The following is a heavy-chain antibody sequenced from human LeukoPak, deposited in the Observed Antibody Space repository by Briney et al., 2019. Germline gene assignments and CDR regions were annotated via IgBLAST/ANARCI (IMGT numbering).Heavy chain of an antibody. CDR3: ARELRRSYSSSDFDY. Sequence: ASVKVSCKASGYTLTGYYMHWVQQAPGQGLEWMGRINPNSGGTNYAQKFQGRVTMTRDTSISTAYMELSRLRSDDTAVYYCARELRRSYSSSDFDYWGQGTLVTVSS. CDR1: GYTLTGYY. J-gene: IGHJ4*02. CDR2: INPNSGGT. V-gene: IGHV1-2*06. D-gene: IGHD6-6*01.